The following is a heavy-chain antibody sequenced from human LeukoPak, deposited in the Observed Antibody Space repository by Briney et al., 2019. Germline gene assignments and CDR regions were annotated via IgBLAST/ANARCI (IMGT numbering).Heavy chain of an antibody. D-gene: IGHD3-10*01. V-gene: IGHV1-8*01. J-gene: IGHJ3*02. Sequence: GASVKASCKASGYTFTSYDINWVRQATGQGLEWMGCLNPNSGNTGYAQKFQGRVTLTRNTSINTAYMELSSLRSEDTAVYYCARATLDYGSGSYAFDIWGQGTMVTVSS. CDR1: GYTFTSYD. CDR3: ARATLDYGSGSYAFDI. CDR2: LNPNSGNT.